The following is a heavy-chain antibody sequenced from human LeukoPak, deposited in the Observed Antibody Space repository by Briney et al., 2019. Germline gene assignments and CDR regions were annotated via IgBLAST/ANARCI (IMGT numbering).Heavy chain of an antibody. J-gene: IGHJ5*02. V-gene: IGHV5-51*01. CDR3: ARLMAEGNWFDP. Sequence: GGSLKISCKGPGYSFNSYWLGWVRQMPGKGLECIGIFYSGDSDTRYRPLFQGQVTIPADKSISTGYLQWSSLKASHTAMYYCARLMAEGNWFDPSGQGTLVTASS. D-gene: IGHD5-24*01. CDR2: FYSGDSDT. CDR1: GYSFNSYW.